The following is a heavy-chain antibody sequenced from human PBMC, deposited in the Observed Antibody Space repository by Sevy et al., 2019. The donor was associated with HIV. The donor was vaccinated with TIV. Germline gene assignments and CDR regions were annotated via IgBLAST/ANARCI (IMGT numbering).Heavy chain of an antibody. J-gene: IGHJ5*02. CDR3: AKEALWGFDP. Sequence: GGSLRLSCSASGFIFNTYAMTWVRQAPGKGLDWVSTISPSGGSTHYADSVRGRFSISRDNSKNTVYLEMNSLRAEDTAVYYCAKEALWGFDPWGQGTLVTVSS. CDR1: GFIFNTYA. CDR2: ISPSGGST. V-gene: IGHV3-23*01. D-gene: IGHD3-16*01.